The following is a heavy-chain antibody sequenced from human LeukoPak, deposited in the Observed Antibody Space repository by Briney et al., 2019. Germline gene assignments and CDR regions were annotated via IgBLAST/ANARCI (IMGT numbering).Heavy chain of an antibody. J-gene: IGHJ4*02. CDR2: INPNSGGT. CDR1: GYTFTGYY. D-gene: IGHD3-22*01. Sequence: ASVKVSCKASGYTFTGYYMHWVRQAPGQGLEWMGWINPNSGGTNYAQKFQGRVTMTRDTSISTAYMELSRLRSDDTAVYYCARDRFYDSGGLLIDYWGQGTLVTVSS. V-gene: IGHV1-2*02. CDR3: ARDRFYDSGGLLIDY.